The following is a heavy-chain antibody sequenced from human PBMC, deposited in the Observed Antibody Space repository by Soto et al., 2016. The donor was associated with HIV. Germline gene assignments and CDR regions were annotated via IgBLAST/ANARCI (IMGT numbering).Heavy chain of an antibody. D-gene: IGHD3-10*01. J-gene: IGHJ4*02. Sequence: QVKLVESGGGVVQPEKSLRLTCGASRFAFSSYSMHWVRQAPGKGLEWVAVISYNGYNLYYKESLKGRFIISRDNSKTKYNLDMRDLRLDDTATYYCARGDWQWVGLKNLVRKFWGQGTLVHR. CDR2: ISYNGYNL. CDR3: ARGDWQWVGLKNLVRKF. V-gene: IGHV3-30*03. CDR1: RFAFSSYS.